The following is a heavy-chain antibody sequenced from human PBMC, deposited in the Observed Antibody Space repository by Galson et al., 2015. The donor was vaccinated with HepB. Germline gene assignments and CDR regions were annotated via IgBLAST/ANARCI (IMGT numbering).Heavy chain of an antibody. J-gene: IGHJ6*02. D-gene: IGHD3-3*01. CDR2: FRSKGDSYTT. CDR3: TRLRFWSTKIKDYYYGMDV. CDR1: GFGFSDPA. V-gene: IGHV3-73*01. Sequence: SLRLSCAASGFGFSDPAIHWVRQASGKGLEWVGHFRSKGDSYTTAYAASVKGRSTISRDDSKNTAYLHMNSLKTEDTAVYYCTRLRFWSTKIKDYYYGMDVWGQGTTVTVSS.